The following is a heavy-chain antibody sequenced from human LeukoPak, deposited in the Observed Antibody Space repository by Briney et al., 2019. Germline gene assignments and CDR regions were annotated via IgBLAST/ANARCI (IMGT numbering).Heavy chain of an antibody. D-gene: IGHD2-15*01. CDR1: GDSVSSNSAA. J-gene: IGHJ4*02. Sequence: SQTLSLTCAISGDSVSSNSAAWNWIRQSPSRGLEWLGRTYYRSKWYNDYAVSVKSRITINPDTSKNQFSLQLNSVTPEDTAVYYCARDRSGGRYRSGGSCYSVPPTFDYWGQGTLVTVSS. V-gene: IGHV6-1*01. CDR3: ARDRSGGRYRSGGSCYSVPPTFDY. CDR2: TYYRSKWYN.